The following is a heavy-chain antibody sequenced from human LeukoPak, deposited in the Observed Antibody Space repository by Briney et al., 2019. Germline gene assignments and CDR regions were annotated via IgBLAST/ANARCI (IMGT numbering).Heavy chain of an antibody. Sequence: GRSLRLSCAASGFTISSYAMHWVRQAPGKGLEWVAVISYDGSNKYYADSVKGRFTISRDNSKNTLYLQMNSLRAEDTAVYYCARGGALIAVADTTYYFDYWGQGTLVTVSS. CDR3: ARGGALIAVADTTYYFDY. D-gene: IGHD6-19*01. CDR2: ISYDGSNK. V-gene: IGHV3-30-3*01. CDR1: GFTISSYA. J-gene: IGHJ4*02.